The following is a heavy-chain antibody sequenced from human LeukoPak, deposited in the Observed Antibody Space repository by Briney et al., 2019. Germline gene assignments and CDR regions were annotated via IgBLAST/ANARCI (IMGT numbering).Heavy chain of an antibody. D-gene: IGHD5-12*01. Sequence: SETLSLTCTVSGGSIRGYCWTWIRQPAGKGLEWIGRIYNIGSPNYNPALKSRVTISVDTSKNQFSLKLSSVTAADSAVYYCARGLRTDSGYDDGEDHWGQGTLVTVSS. CDR1: GGSIRGYC. CDR3: ARGLRTDSGYDDGEDH. CDR2: IYNIGSP. J-gene: IGHJ4*02. V-gene: IGHV4-4*07.